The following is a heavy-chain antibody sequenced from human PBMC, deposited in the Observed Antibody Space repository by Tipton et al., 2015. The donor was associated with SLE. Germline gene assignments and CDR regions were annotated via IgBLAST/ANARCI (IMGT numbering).Heavy chain of an antibody. CDR3: ASYSGSGGY. CDR1: GGSISSGSYY. V-gene: IGHV4-61*09. CDR2: IYTSGST. J-gene: IGHJ4*02. D-gene: IGHD1-26*01. Sequence: TLSLTCTVSGGSISSGSYYWSWIRQPAGKGLEWIGYIYTSGSTNYNPSLKSRVTISVDTSKNQFSLKLSPVTAADTAVYYCASYSGSGGYWGQGTLVTVSS.